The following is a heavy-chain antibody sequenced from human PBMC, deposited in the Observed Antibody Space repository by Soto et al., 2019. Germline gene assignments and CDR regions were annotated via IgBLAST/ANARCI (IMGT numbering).Heavy chain of an antibody. Sequence: QITLKESGPTLAKPTEPLTLTCTFSGFSLTTTAAGVGWIRQPPGKALEWLAIIFWDDDKRYSLSLKSRLTITRDTSKNQVVFTMTQMDPVDTATYYCARSLASWVNVFDIWGQGTMVAVSS. D-gene: IGHD1-26*01. V-gene: IGHV2-5*02. CDR3: ARSLASWVNVFDI. J-gene: IGHJ3*02. CDR1: GFSLTTTAAG. CDR2: IFWDDDK.